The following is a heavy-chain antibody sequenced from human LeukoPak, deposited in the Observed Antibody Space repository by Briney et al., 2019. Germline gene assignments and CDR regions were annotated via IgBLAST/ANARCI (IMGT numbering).Heavy chain of an antibody. D-gene: IGHD3-9*01. V-gene: IGHV3-21*01. CDR1: GFTFSSYS. CDR2: ISSSSSYI. Sequence: PGGYLRLSCAASGFTFSSYSMNWVRQAPGKGLEWVSSISSSSSYIYYADSVKGRFTISRDNAKNSLYLQMNSLRAEDTAVYYCARDALRYFDWLLADPHYYYGMDVWGKGTTVTVSS. CDR3: ARDALRYFDWLLADPHYYYGMDV. J-gene: IGHJ6*04.